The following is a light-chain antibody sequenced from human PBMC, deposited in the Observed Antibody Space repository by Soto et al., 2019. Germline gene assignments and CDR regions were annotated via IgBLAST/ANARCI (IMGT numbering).Light chain of an antibody. V-gene: IGKV3-15*01. J-gene: IGKJ2*01. Sequence: EIVMTQSPATLSVSPGERATLSCRASQSVSSNLAWYQQKPGQAPRLLLYGASTRATGIPGRFSGSGSGTDFTLTISSLQSEDFAVYYCQQHNYWTSFGQGTKLEIK. CDR3: QQHNYWTS. CDR2: GAS. CDR1: QSVSSN.